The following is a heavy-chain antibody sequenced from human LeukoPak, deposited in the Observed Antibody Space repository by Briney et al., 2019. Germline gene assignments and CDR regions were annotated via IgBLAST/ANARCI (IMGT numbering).Heavy chain of an antibody. J-gene: IGHJ4*02. Sequence: SETLSLTCTVSGGSISSGGYYWSWIRQHPGKGLEWIGYIYYSGSTYYNPSLKSRVTISVDTSKNQFSLKLSSVTAADSAVYYCARAGVLERSLDYWGQGTLVTVSS. CDR2: IYYSGST. CDR3: ARAGVLERSLDY. CDR1: GGSISSGGYY. V-gene: IGHV4-31*03. D-gene: IGHD4/OR15-4a*01.